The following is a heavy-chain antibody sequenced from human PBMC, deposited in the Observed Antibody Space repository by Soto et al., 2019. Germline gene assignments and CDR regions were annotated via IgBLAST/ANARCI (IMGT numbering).Heavy chain of an antibody. CDR2: IYYSGST. J-gene: IGHJ6*02. CDR1: GGSISSGGYY. CDR3: ARDRGYSGYDPGDYYYGMDV. Sequence: PSETLSLTCTVSGGSISSGGYYGSWIRQHPGKGLEWIGYIYYSGSTNYNPSLKSRVTISVDTSKNQFSLKLSSVTAADTAVYYCARDRGYSGYDPGDYYYGMDVWGQGTTVTVSS. V-gene: IGHV4-61*08. D-gene: IGHD5-12*01.